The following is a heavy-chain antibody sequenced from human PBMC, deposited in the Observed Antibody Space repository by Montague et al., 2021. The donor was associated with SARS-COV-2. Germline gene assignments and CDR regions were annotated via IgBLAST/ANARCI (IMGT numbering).Heavy chain of an antibody. CDR1: GGSITGYY. Sequence: SETLSLTRTVSGGSITGYYWSWLRRYPGKGLEWIAYIYDGGAVNYNPSLGSRVTISTDTSKNQLSLKVNSVTAADTAAYYCVRDHPYGGPRGAYDIWGQGTVVTVSS. CDR2: IYDGGAV. J-gene: IGHJ3*02. CDR3: VRDHPYGGPRGAYDI. D-gene: IGHD4-23*01. V-gene: IGHV4-59*01.